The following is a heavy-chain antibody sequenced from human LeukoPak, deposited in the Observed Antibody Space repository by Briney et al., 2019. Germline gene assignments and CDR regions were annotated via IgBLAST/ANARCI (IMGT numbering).Heavy chain of an antibody. V-gene: IGHV4-59*01. CDR2: IYYTGST. D-gene: IGHD3-9*01. CDR3: ARSHYDILTGYSNFDY. Sequence: PSETLSLTCTVSGGSISNYYWSWIRQPPGKGLEWIAYIYYTGSTNYNPSLKSRVTISVDTSKNQFSLKLSSVTAADTAVYYCARSHYDILTGYSNFDYWGQGTLVTVSS. CDR1: GGSISNYY. J-gene: IGHJ4*02.